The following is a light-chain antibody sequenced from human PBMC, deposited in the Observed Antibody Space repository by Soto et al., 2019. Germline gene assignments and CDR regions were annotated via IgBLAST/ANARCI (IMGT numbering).Light chain of an antibody. CDR2: GAS. CDR1: QSVSSN. J-gene: IGKJ1*01. Sequence: EIVMTQSPATLSVSPGERATLSCRASQSVSSNLAWYQQKPGQAPRLLIYGASTRATGVPARFSGSGSGTDFTLIISSLQSDDFAVYHCQQYRNWPPWTFGQGTKVEIK. CDR3: QQYRNWPPWT. V-gene: IGKV3-15*01.